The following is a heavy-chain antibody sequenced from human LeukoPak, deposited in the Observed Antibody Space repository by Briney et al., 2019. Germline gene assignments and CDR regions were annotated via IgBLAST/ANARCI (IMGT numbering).Heavy chain of an antibody. CDR1: GYSFTSYW. D-gene: IGHD1-14*01. Sequence: GESLQISCKGSGYSFTSYWISWVRPMPGKGLEWMGRIDPSDSYTNYSPSFQGHVTISADKSISTAYLQWSSLKASDTAMYYCATQPGPYYFDYWGQGTLVTVSS. V-gene: IGHV5-10-1*01. J-gene: IGHJ4*02. CDR2: IDPSDSYT. CDR3: ATQPGPYYFDY.